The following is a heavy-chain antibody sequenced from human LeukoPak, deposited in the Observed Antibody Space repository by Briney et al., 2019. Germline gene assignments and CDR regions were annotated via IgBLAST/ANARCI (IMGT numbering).Heavy chain of an antibody. CDR1: GFTFNNFA. CDR2: ISGSGTKT. D-gene: IGHD5-18*01. CDR3: AKDRGYSYGISEY. V-gene: IGHV3-23*01. J-gene: IGHJ4*02. Sequence: GGSLRLSCAASGFTFNNFAMSWVRQAPGKGLEWVSGISGSGTKTYYADSVKGRFTISRDNSKNTLYVQMNSLKAEDTAVYYCAKDRGYSYGISEYWGQGTLVTVSS.